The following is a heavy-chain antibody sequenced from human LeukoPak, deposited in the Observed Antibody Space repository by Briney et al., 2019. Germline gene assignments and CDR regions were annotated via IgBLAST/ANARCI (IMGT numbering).Heavy chain of an antibody. J-gene: IGHJ4*02. D-gene: IGHD1-7*01. Sequence: TGGSLRLSCAASRFNFRSYWMSWVRQAPGKGLEWVANIKQGGSEKYYVDSVKGRFTISRDDAKSSLYLQMNSLRAEDTAVYYCARGVSSNWDYLYFDYWGQGALVTVSS. V-gene: IGHV3-7*01. CDR2: IKQGGSEK. CDR1: RFNFRSYW. CDR3: ARGVSSNWDYLYFDY.